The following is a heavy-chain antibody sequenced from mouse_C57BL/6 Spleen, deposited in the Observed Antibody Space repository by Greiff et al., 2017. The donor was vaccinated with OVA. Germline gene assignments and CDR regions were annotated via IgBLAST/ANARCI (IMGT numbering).Heavy chain of an antibody. Sequence: EVKVVESGGGLVKPGGSLKLSCAASGFTFSSYTMSWVRQTPEKRLEWVATISGGGGNTYYPDSVKGRFTISRDNAKNTLYLQMSSLRSEDTALYYCARHCYGSSYAMDYWGQGTSVTVSS. CDR2: ISGGGGNT. D-gene: IGHD1-1*01. CDR3: ARHCYGSSYAMDY. J-gene: IGHJ4*01. V-gene: IGHV5-9*01. CDR1: GFTFSSYT.